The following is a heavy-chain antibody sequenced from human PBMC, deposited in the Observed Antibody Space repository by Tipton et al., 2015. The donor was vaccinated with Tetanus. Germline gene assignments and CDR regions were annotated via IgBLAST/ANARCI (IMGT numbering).Heavy chain of an antibody. D-gene: IGHD2/OR15-2a*01. CDR2: IYPGDSDT. CDR1: GYSFNNFW. Sequence: QLVQSGAELRKPGESLKISCKGSGYSFNNFWIGWVRQKPGKGLEWMGIIYPGDSDTRYSPPFQGHVTISADRSNSTAYLQWSSLKASDTAMYYCARHRAGTFASWFDPWGQGTLVTVSS. V-gene: IGHV5-51*01. CDR3: ARHRAGTFASWFDP. J-gene: IGHJ5*02.